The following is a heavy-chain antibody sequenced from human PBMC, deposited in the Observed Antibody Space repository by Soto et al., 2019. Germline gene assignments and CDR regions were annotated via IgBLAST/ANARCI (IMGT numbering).Heavy chain of an antibody. CDR2: IIPILGIA. J-gene: IGHJ3*02. V-gene: IGHV1-69*08. CDR3: ARDAVATPASVHAFDI. CDR1: GGTFSSYT. D-gene: IGHD5-12*01. Sequence: QVQLVQSGAEVKKPGSSVKVSCKASGGTFSSYTISWVRQAPGQGLEWMGRIIPILGIANYAQKFQGRVTITADKSPSTAYMELSSLRSEDTAVYYCARDAVATPASVHAFDIWGQGTMVTVSS.